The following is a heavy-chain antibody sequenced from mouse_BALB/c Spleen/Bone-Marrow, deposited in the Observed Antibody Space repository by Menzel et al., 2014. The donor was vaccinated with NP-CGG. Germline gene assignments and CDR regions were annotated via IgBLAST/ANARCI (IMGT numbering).Heavy chain of an antibody. CDR2: ISSDSDTI. J-gene: IGHJ1*01. V-gene: IGHV5-17*02. CDR3: TRDHDYDWYFDV. D-gene: IGHD2-4*01. Sequence: EVHLVESGGGLVQPGGSRKLSCTASGFTFSSFGMHWGRQAPEKGLEWVAYISSDSDTIYYADTVKGRFTISRDNPKNTLFLQMTSLRSEDTAMYYCTRDHDYDWYFDVWGAGTTVTVSS. CDR1: GFTFSSFG.